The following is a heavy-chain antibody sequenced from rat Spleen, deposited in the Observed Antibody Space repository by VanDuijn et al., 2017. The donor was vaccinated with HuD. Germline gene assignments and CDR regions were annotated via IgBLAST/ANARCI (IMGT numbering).Heavy chain of an antibody. CDR3: ARWNSPGSCGDY. D-gene: IGHD1-4*01. Sequence: EVQLQESGPGLVKPSHSLSLTCSVTGYSITSTSWGWIRKFPGNKMEWIGHINHSVRTSYNPSLKSRISITRDTSKNQFFLQLNSVTTEDTATYRCARWNSPGSCGDYWGQGVMVTVSS. CDR1: GYSITSTS. CDR2: INHSVRT. V-gene: IGHV3-1*01. J-gene: IGHJ2*01.